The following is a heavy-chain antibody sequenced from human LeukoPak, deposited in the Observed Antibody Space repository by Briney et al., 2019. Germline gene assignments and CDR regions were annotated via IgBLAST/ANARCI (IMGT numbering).Heavy chain of an antibody. Sequence: SETLSLTCAVYGGSFSGYYWSWIRQPPGKGLEWIGEINHSGSTNYNPSLKSRVTMSVDTSKNQFSLKLSSVTAADTAVYYCASSESYYDILTGSWGQGTLVTVSS. CDR1: GGSFSGYY. J-gene: IGHJ5*02. V-gene: IGHV4-34*01. D-gene: IGHD3-9*01. CDR2: INHSGST. CDR3: ASSESYYDILTGS.